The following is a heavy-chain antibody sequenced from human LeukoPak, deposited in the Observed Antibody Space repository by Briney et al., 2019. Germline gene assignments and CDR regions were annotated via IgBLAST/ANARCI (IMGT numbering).Heavy chain of an antibody. CDR3: AKSPLAASSGDY. J-gene: IGHJ4*02. V-gene: IGHV3-23*01. CDR1: GFTFSSYA. D-gene: IGHD6-13*01. CDR2: ISGSGGST. Sequence: GGSLRLSCAASGFTFSSYAMSWVRQAPGKGLEWVSTISGSGGSTYYADSVKGRFTISRDNSKNTLYLQMNSLRAEDTVVYYCAKSPLAASSGDYWGQGTLVTVSS.